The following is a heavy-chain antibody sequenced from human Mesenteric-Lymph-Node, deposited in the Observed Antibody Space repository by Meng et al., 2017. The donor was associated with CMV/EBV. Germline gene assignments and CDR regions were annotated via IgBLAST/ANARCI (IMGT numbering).Heavy chain of an antibody. CDR2: INHSGVP. D-gene: IGHD2-15*01. V-gene: IGHV4-34*01. Sequence: QVQLQQWGAGLLKPSATLSLTCAVSGGSFSGYYWSWIRQPPGKGLEWIGEINHSGVPNYNPSLKSRVTISLDRSKNQFSLKLSSVTAEDTAVYYCARGSDIPVNNYWGQGTLVTVSS. CDR3: ARGSDIPVNNY. J-gene: IGHJ4*02. CDR1: GGSFSGYY.